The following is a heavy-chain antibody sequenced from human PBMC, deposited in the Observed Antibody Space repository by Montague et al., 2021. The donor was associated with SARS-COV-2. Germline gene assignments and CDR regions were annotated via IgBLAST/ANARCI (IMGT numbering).Heavy chain of an antibody. Sequence: SLRLSCAAPGFSFSSYWMHWVRQAPGKGLVWVSRINSDGSSTSYADSVKGRFTISRDNAKNTLYLQMNSLRAEDTAVYYCVFLGGHFDYWGQGTLVTVSS. D-gene: IGHD3-16*01. CDR2: INSDGSST. V-gene: IGHV3-74*01. J-gene: IGHJ4*02. CDR1: GFSFSSYW. CDR3: VFLGGHFDY.